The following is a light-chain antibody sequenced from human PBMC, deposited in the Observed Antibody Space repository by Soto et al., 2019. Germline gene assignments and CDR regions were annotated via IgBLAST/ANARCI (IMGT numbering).Light chain of an antibody. V-gene: IGKV3-20*01. Sequence: EIVLTQSPGTLSLSPGERATLSCRASQSVSSSYLAWYQQKPSQAPRLLIYGASSRATDIPDRFSGSGSGTDFTLTISRLEPEDFAVYYCQQYGSSPATFGQGTKLEIK. CDR1: QSVSSSY. CDR2: GAS. CDR3: QQYGSSPAT. J-gene: IGKJ2*01.